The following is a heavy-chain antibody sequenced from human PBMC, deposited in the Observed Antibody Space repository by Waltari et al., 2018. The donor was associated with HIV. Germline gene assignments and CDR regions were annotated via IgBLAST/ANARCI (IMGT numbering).Heavy chain of an antibody. CDR2: ENPNSENK. Sequence: QVQLVQSGAEMKEPGASVKVACKASGYIFTRSDMNWVRPDPGQGAEWMGWENPNSENKGDSKNLQGIVTRTMNTTTSTAYRELSNLKSEDTAVYYCARSLACPDCYSEMDSWGQGTLITVSS. D-gene: IGHD2-21*02. V-gene: IGHV1-8*01. CDR3: ARSLACPDCYSEMDS. CDR1: GYIFTRSD. J-gene: IGHJ4*02.